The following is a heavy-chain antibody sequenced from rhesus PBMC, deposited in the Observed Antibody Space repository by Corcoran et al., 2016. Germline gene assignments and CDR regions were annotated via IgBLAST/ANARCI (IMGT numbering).Heavy chain of an antibody. CDR2: INWNDSQ. J-gene: IGHJ4*01. Sequence: QVTLKESGPALVKPTQTLTLTCTFSGFPISTTGTGVGWIRQPPGKAREWLASINWNDSQYDSTSLKSRLTISKDTSKNQVVLTMTNMVPVDTATYYCARVNGYYEDDYGYYYTDFDYWGQGVLVTVSS. D-gene: IGHD3-9*01. CDR1: GFPISTTGTG. CDR3: ARVNGYYEDDYGYYYTDFDY. V-gene: IGHV2-95*01.